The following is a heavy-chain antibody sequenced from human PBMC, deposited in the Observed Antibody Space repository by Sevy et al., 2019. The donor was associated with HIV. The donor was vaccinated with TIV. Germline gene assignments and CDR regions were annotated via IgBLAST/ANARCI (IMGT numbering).Heavy chain of an antibody. D-gene: IGHD3-9*01. J-gene: IGHJ4*02. Sequence: GGSLRLSCAASGFTFSSYAMRWVRQAPGKGLEWVAVISYDGSNKYYADSVKGRFTISRDNSKNTLYLQMNSLRAEDTAVYYCARDLTRIFDYWGQGTLVTVSS. CDR1: GFTFSSYA. V-gene: IGHV3-30-3*01. CDR2: ISYDGSNK. CDR3: ARDLTRIFDY.